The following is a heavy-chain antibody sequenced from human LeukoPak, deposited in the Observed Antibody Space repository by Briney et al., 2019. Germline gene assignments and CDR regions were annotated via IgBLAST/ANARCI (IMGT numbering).Heavy chain of an antibody. J-gene: IGHJ4*02. V-gene: IGHV3-30-3*02. CDR3: AKPQSVIVVVTATPFDY. CDR1: GFTFSSYA. Sequence: GGSLRLSCAASGFTFSSYAMHWVRQAPGKGLEWVAVISYDGSNKYYADSVKGRFTISRDNSKNTLYLQMNSLRAEDTAVYYCAKPQSVIVVVTATPFDYWGQGTLVTVSS. CDR2: ISYDGSNK. D-gene: IGHD2-21*02.